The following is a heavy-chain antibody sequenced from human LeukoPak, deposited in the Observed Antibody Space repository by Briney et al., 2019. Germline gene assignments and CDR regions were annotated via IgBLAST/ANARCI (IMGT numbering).Heavy chain of an antibody. J-gene: IGHJ4*02. V-gene: IGHV4-30-4*08. CDR3: VRTEVSGGSEDY. D-gene: IGHD6-19*01. Sequence: SETLSLTCTVSGGSIISSAYYWSWIRQPPGKGLEWIGYIYYSGSTYYNPSLKSRVTISLDTSKNQFSLKLSSVTAADTAVYYCVRTEVSGGSEDYWGQGTLVTVSS. CDR1: GGSIISSAYY. CDR2: IYYSGST.